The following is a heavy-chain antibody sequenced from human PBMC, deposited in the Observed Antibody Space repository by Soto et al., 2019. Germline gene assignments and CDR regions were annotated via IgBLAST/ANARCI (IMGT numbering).Heavy chain of an antibody. CDR3: ARDLNFYGSSAGPGY. CDR2: IKQEGSEK. D-gene: IGHD3-22*01. Sequence: HPGGSLRLSCAASGFTFSSYWMSWVRQAPGKGLEWVANIKQEGSEKYYVDSVKGRFTISRDNAKNSLYLQMNSLRVEDTAVYYCARDLNFYGSSAGPGYWGQGTLVTVSS. CDR1: GFTFSSYW. J-gene: IGHJ4*02. V-gene: IGHV3-7*01.